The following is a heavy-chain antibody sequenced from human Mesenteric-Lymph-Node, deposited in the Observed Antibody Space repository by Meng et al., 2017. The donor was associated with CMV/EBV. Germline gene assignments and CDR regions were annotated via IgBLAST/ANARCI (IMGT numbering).Heavy chain of an antibody. CDR1: GFTFSDYY. D-gene: IGHD2-2*02. V-gene: IGHV3-11*01. CDR3: ATYCSSSSCYRGGEFDY. J-gene: IGHJ4*02. CDR2: ISSSGSTI. Sequence: GGSLRLSCAVSGFTFSDYYMSWIRQAPGKGLEWVSYISSSGSTIYYADSVKGRFTISRDNANNSLYLQMNSLRAEDTAVYYCATYCSSSSCYRGGEFDYWGQGTLVTVSS.